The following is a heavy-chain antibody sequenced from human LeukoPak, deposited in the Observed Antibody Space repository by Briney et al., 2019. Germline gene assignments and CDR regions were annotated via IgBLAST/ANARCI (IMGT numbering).Heavy chain of an antibody. V-gene: IGHV3-30*02. Sequence: PGGSLRLSCAASGFTFSSYGMHWVRQAPGKGLGWVAFIRYDGSNKYYADSVKGRFTISRDNSKNTLYLQMNSLRAEDTAVYYCAKDGRTYYYDSSGYPPPTYFDYWGQGTLVTVSS. J-gene: IGHJ4*02. CDR3: AKDGRTYYYDSSGYPPPTYFDY. CDR2: IRYDGSNK. D-gene: IGHD3-22*01. CDR1: GFTFSSYG.